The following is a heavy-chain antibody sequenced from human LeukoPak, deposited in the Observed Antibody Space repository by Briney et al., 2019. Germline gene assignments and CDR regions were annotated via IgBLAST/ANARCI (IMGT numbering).Heavy chain of an antibody. J-gene: IGHJ5*02. V-gene: IGHV4-61*05. CDR1: GFSLSTSGVG. CDR3: ARQGRRQQLVGWFDP. CDR2: IYYSGST. Sequence: SGPTLVKPTQTLTLTCTFSGFSLSTSGVGVGWIRQPPGKGLEWIGYIYYSGSTNYNPSLKSRVTISVDTSKNQFSLKLSSVTAADTAMYYCARQGRRQQLVGWFDPWGQGTLVTVSS. D-gene: IGHD6-13*01.